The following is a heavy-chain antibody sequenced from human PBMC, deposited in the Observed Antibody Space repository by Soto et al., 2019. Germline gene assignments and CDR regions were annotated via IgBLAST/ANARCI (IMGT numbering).Heavy chain of an antibody. CDR3: ARTAPMDAGNKYYYDF. V-gene: IGHV1-69*01. D-gene: IGHD3-16*01. J-gene: IGHJ4*02. CDR2: IIPFFGTA. CDR1: GGTFSTFG. Sequence: QVQLVQSGAEVKKTGSSVKFSCKTSGGTFSTFGISWVRQAPGQGLEWMGGIIPFFGTAEYSQKFEDRITITADESTNTVYMDLRSLTSADPAIYYCARTAPMDAGNKYYYDFWGQGALVTVSS.